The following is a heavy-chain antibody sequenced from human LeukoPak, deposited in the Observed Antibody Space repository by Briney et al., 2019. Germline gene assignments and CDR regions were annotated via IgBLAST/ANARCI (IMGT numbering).Heavy chain of an antibody. Sequence: SETLSLTCTVSGVSISTYYWTWIRQPPGKGLEWIVYIYFSGSTNYNPSLKSRVTISVDTSKNQFSLNLTSVTAADTAVYYCARGGKGFPLGLRFDYWGQGSLVTVSS. CDR2: IYFSGST. V-gene: IGHV4-59*01. D-gene: IGHD2-21*01. J-gene: IGHJ4*02. CDR1: GVSISTYY. CDR3: ARGGKGFPLGLRFDY.